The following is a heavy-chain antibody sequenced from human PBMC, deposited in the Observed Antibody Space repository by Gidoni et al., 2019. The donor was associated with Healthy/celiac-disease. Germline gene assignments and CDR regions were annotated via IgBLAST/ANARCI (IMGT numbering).Heavy chain of an antibody. CDR2: ISSSSSYI. Sequence: EVQLVESGGGLVKPGGSLRLSCAASGFTFSSYSMNWVRQAPGKGLEWVSSISSSSSYIYYADSVKGRFTISRDNAKNSLYLQMNSLRAEDTGVYYCAREVSRGWFDPWGQGTLVTVSS. CDR1: GFTFSSYS. V-gene: IGHV3-21*01. D-gene: IGHD2-8*01. CDR3: AREVSRGWFDP. J-gene: IGHJ5*02.